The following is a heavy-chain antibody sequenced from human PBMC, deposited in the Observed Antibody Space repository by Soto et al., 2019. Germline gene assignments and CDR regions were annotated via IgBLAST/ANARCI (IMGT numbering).Heavy chain of an antibody. D-gene: IGHD6-13*01. Sequence: EVQLVESGGGLVQPGGSLRLSCAASGFTFSNYAMTWVLQAPGKGLEWVSVITGSGGGTYFVDSVKGRFTISRDNSKNTVYLQMNSLRAEDTAVYYCAKRPLTAAGFDYWGQGPLVTVSS. CDR1: GFTFSNYA. V-gene: IGHV3-23*04. CDR2: ITGSGGGT. J-gene: IGHJ4*02. CDR3: AKRPLTAAGFDY.